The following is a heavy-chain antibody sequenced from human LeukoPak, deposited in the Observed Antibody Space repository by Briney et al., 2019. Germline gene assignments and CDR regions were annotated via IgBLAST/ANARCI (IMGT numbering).Heavy chain of an antibody. V-gene: IGHV3-74*01. CDR2: INSDGRTT. CDR3: AREGWGTAEFDY. J-gene: IGHJ4*02. CDR1: GFTFSPYW. Sequence: GGSLRLSCAASGFTFSPYWMHWVRQPPGKGLVWVSRINSDGRTTTYADSVKGRFTISRDNAKDTLSLQMNSLRAEDTAMYYCAREGWGTAEFDYWGQGTLVSVSS. D-gene: IGHD1-7*01.